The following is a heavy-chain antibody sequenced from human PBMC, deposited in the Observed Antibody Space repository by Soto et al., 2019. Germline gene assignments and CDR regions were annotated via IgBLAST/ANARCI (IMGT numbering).Heavy chain of an antibody. Sequence: ESGGGVVQPGRSLRLSCAASGFSFSSYGMHWVRQAPGKGLEWVAMISYDGTDEYYADSVKGRFTISRDNSKNAVYLQMNSLRAEDTDVYYCAKQESDWHDHFDYWGQGTLVTVSS. V-gene: IGHV3-30*18. CDR1: GFSFSSYG. D-gene: IGHD1-1*01. J-gene: IGHJ4*02. CDR2: ISYDGTDE. CDR3: AKQESDWHDHFDY.